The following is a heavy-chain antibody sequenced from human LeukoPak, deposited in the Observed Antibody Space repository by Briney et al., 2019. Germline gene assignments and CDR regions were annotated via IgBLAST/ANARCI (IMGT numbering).Heavy chain of an antibody. D-gene: IGHD1-26*01. J-gene: IGHJ4*02. Sequence: SETLSLTCAVSGYSISSGYYWGGLRQPPGKGLEWIGSIYHSGATYYNPPLKSRVTISLATSKNQFSLKLSSVTAADTAVYYCARDFSRGSYDYWGQGTLVTVSS. V-gene: IGHV4-38-2*02. CDR3: ARDFSRGSYDY. CDR2: IYHSGAT. CDR1: GYSISSGYY.